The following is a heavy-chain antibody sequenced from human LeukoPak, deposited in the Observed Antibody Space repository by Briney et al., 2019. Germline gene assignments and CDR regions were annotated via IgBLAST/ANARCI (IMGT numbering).Heavy chain of an antibody. D-gene: IGHD3-10*01. CDR2: IIPIFGTA. Sequence: SVKVSCKASGGTFSSYAISWVRQAPGQGLEWMGGIIPIFGTANYAQKFQGRVTITADEATSTAYMELSSLRSEDTAVYYCARDALSGSFFDYWGQGTLVTVSS. J-gene: IGHJ4*02. V-gene: IGHV1-69*13. CDR3: ARDALSGSFFDY. CDR1: GGTFSSYA.